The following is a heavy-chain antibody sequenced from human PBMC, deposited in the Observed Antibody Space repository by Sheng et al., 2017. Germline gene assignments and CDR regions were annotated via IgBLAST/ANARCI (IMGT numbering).Heavy chain of an antibody. D-gene: IGHD4-4*01. CDR1: GFSFSDHY. V-gene: IGHV3-72*01. CDR3: VRGGKTSNRWRDDFDI. Sequence: EVQLVESGGGLIQPGGSLRLSCAASGFSFSDHYMDWVRQAPGKGLEWIGRTRDKANSYTTEYAASAKGRLTISRDDSKNSLFLQMNSLKIEDTAVYYCVRGGKTSNRWRDDFDIWGQGTTVAVSS. CDR2: TRDKANSYTT. J-gene: IGHJ3*02.